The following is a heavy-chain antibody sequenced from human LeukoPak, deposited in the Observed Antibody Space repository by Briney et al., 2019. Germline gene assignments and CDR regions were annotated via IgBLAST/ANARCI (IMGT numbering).Heavy chain of an antibody. V-gene: IGHV4-38-2*01. Sequence: SETLSLTCAVSGYSISSGYYWGWLRQPPGKGLEWIGSIYHSGSTYYNPSLKSRVTISVDTSKNQFSLKLSSVTAADTAVYYCARHHLWFGEFQDAFDIWGQGTMVTVSS. CDR3: ARHHLWFGEFQDAFDI. J-gene: IGHJ3*02. CDR2: IYHSGST. CDR1: GYSISSGYY. D-gene: IGHD3-10*01.